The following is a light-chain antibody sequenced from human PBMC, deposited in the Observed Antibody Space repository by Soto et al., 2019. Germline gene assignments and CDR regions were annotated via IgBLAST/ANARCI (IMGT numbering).Light chain of an antibody. V-gene: IGKV1-39*01. CDR1: QSISNF. J-gene: IGKJ4*01. Sequence: DIPMTQSPSSLSASVGDRVTITCRASQSISNFLNWYQQRPGKAPKLLIYAASSLQSGVPSRFSGSGSGTDFTLTISSLQPEDFATYHCQQSYSAPLTFGGGTKVEIK. CDR2: AAS. CDR3: QQSYSAPLT.